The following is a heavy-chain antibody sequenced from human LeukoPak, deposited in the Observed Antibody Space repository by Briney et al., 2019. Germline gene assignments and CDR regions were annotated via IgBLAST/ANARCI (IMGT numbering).Heavy chain of an antibody. CDR2: IYTSGST. D-gene: IGHD2-2*02. CDR1: GGSISSGSYY. Sequence: PSETLSLTCTVSGGSISSGSYYWSWIRQPAGKGLEWIGRIYTSGSTNYNPSLKSRVTISVDTSKNQFSLKLSSVTAADTAVYYCASGRAYCSSTSCYIEGNFDYWGQGTLVTVSS. V-gene: IGHV4-61*02. CDR3: ASGRAYCSSTSCYIEGNFDY. J-gene: IGHJ4*02.